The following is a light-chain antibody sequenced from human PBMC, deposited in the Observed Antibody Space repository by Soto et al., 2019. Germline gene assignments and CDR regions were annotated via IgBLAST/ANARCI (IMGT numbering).Light chain of an antibody. CDR3: QHYGDSSWT. CDR1: QIIDSRY. CDR2: GVS. Sequence: EIVLTQYPGTLSLSPGERATLSCRASQIIDSRYLGWYQQKPAQAPRLLIYGVSSRATGIPDRFSGSGSGTDFTLTISRLEPEDFAVYFCQHYGDSSWTFGQGTKVDIK. V-gene: IGKV3-20*01. J-gene: IGKJ1*01.